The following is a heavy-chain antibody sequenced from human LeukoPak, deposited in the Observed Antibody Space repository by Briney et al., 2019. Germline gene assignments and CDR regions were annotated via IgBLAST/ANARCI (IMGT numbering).Heavy chain of an antibody. CDR1: GGSISSYY. CDR3: ARWDDSDWGFGS. V-gene: IGHV4-59*08. CDR2: FAHSGAT. J-gene: IGHJ4*02. Sequence: SETLSLTCTVSGGSISSYYWSWIRQSPGKGLEWVGFFAHSGATSYNPSLKSRVTISVDTSKNQLSLRLTSVTAADTAVYYCARWDDSDWGFGSWGPGTLVTVSS. D-gene: IGHD6-19*01.